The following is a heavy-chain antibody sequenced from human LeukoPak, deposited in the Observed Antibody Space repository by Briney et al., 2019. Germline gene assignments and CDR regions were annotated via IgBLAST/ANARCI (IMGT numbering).Heavy chain of an antibody. CDR3: ASSQAPLSLDAFDI. V-gene: IGHV5-51*01. CDR2: IYPGDSNT. CDR1: GYSFTTYW. Sequence: GESLKISCKGSGYSFTTYWIGWVRQMPGKGLEWMGIIYPGDSNTRYSPSFQGQVTISADKSISTAYLQWSSLKASDTAMYYCASSQAPLSLDAFDIWGQGTMVTVSS. J-gene: IGHJ3*02.